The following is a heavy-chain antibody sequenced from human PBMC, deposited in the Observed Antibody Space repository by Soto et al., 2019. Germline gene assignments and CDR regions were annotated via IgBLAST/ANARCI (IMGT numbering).Heavy chain of an antibody. CDR1: GGSISSYY. CDR3: AAASRSRDGYNRSPCDY. D-gene: IGHD5-12*01. CDR2: IYYSGST. Sequence: SETLSLTCTVSGGSISSYYWSWIRQPPGKGLEWIGYIYYSGSTNYNPSLKSRVTISVDTSKNQFSLKLSSVTAADTAVYYCAAASRSRDGYNRSPCDYWGQGTLFTVSA. J-gene: IGHJ4*02. V-gene: IGHV4-59*01.